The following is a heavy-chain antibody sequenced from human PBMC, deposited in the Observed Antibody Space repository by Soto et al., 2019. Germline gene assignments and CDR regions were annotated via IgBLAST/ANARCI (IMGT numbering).Heavy chain of an antibody. J-gene: IGHJ4*02. Sequence: EVQLVESGGGFVQPGESLRLSCAASGFTFSLSAMSWVRQAPGRGLEWVSSISGGGSSTDSAESVKGRFTISRDNSKNTVNLQMNSLRAEDTAVYYCARGPEYDILTGCDFWGLGALVTVSS. CDR1: GFTFSLSA. CDR3: ARGPEYDILTGCDF. V-gene: IGHV3-23*04. CDR2: ISGGGSST. D-gene: IGHD3-9*01.